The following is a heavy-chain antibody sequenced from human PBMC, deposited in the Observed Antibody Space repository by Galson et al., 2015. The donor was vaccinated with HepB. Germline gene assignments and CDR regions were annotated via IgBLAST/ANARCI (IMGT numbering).Heavy chain of an antibody. CDR3: AKSDASELRWFHP. Sequence: SVKVSCKASGGPISSYAISWVRQAPGQGLEWMGGIIPIFGTANYAQKFQGRITITADESTRTANMELSSLRSEDTAVYYCAKSDASELRWFHPWGPGTLVTVSS. J-gene: IGHJ5*02. V-gene: IGHV1-69*13. D-gene: IGHD3-10*01. CDR1: GGPISSYA. CDR2: IIPIFGTA.